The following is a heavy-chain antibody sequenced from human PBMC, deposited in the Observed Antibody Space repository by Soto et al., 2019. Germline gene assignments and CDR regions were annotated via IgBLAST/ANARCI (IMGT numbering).Heavy chain of an antibody. Sequence: QLQLQESGPGLVKPSETLSLTCTVSGGSISSSSYYWGWIRQPPGKGLEWIGSIYYSGSTYYNPSLKSRVTISVDTSKNQFSLKLSSVTAADTAVYYCARLNSARPVYFDYWGQGTLVTVSS. D-gene: IGHD6-6*01. V-gene: IGHV4-39*01. J-gene: IGHJ4*02. CDR1: GGSISSSSYY. CDR3: ARLNSARPVYFDY. CDR2: IYYSGST.